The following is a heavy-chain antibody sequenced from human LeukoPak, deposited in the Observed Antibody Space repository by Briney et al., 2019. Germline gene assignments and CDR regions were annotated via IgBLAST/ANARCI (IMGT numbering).Heavy chain of an antibody. CDR3: AKGMATRSTFDY. CDR1: GFTFDDYA. Sequence: PGGSLRLSCAASGFTFDDYAMHWVRQAPGKGLEWVSGISWNSGSIGYADSVKGRFTISRDNAKNSLYLQMNSLRAEDTALYYCAKGMATRSTFDYWGQGTLVTVSS. D-gene: IGHD5-24*01. V-gene: IGHV3-9*01. J-gene: IGHJ4*02. CDR2: ISWNSGSI.